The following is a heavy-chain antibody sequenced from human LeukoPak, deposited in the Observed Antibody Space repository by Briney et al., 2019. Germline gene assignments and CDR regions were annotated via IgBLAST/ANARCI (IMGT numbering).Heavy chain of an antibody. Sequence: PSETLSLTCAVSGGSISSSNWWSWVRQPPGKGLEWIGEIYHSGSTNYNPSLTSRVTISVDKSKNHFSLKLSSVTAAETAVDYCASKGAYYDILTGYYTRGFYYWGHGTLGTVSS. CDR3: ASKGAYYDILTGYYTRGFYY. D-gene: IGHD3-9*01. V-gene: IGHV4-4*02. CDR2: IYHSGST. J-gene: IGHJ4*01. CDR1: GGSISSSNW.